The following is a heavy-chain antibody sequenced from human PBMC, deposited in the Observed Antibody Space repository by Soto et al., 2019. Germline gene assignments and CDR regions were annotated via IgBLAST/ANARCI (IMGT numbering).Heavy chain of an antibody. CDR1: GFTISSYW. CDR2: IKQDGSEK. D-gene: IGHD2-15*01. CDR3: AREHLGYCSGDSCIYYFDY. Sequence: PGGSLRLSCTASGFTISSYWMSWVRQAPGKGLEWVANIKQDGSEKYYVDSVKGRFTISRDNAKNSLYLQMNSLRAEDTAVYYCAREHLGYCSGDSCIYYFDYWGQGTLDTVSS. V-gene: IGHV3-7*01. J-gene: IGHJ4*02.